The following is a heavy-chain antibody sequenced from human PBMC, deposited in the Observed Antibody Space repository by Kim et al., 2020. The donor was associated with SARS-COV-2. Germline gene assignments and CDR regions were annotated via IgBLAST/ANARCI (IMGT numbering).Heavy chain of an antibody. Sequence: SETLSLTCAVYGGSFSGYYWSWIRQPPGKGLEWIGEINHSGSTNYNPSLKSRVTILVDTSKNQFSLKLSSVTAADTAVYYCPRGTIVGATAAYDIRGPGT. V-gene: IGHV4-34*01. CDR3: PRGTIVGATAAYDI. CDR1: GGSFSGYY. J-gene: IGHJ3*02. D-gene: IGHD1-26*01. CDR2: INHSGST.